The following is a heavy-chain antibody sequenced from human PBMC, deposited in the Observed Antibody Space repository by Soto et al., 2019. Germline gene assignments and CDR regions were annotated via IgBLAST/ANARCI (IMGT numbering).Heavy chain of an antibody. V-gene: IGHV1-69*13. CDR1: GGTFSSYA. CDR3: ARDGFGSTGLHY. J-gene: IGHJ4*02. CDR2: IIPIFGTA. D-gene: IGHD2-2*01. Sequence: ASVKVSCKASGGTFSSYAISWVRQAPGQGLEWMGRIIPIFGTANYAQKFQGRVTITADESTSTAYMELSSLRSEDTAVYYCARDGFGSTGLHYWGQGXLVTVYS.